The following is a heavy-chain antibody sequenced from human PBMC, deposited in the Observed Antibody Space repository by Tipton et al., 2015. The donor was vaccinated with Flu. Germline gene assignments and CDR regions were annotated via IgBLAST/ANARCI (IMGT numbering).Heavy chain of an antibody. D-gene: IGHD2-21*01. V-gene: IGHV4-59*01. CDR3: ARDQVSPHLTYGMGV. CDR2: IYYSGST. J-gene: IGHJ6*02. CDR1: GGSISSYY. Sequence: TLSLTCTVSGGSISSYYWSWIRQPPGKGLEWIGYIYYSGSTNYNPSLKSRVTISVDTSKNQFSLKLSSVTAADTAVYYCARDQVSPHLTYGMGVWGQGTTVTVSS.